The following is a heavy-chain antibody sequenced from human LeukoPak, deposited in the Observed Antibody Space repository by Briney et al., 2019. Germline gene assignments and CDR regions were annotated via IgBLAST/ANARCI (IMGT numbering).Heavy chain of an antibody. Sequence: ASVKVSCKASGYTFTGYYMHWVRQAPGQGLEWVGRINPNSGGTNYAQKFQGRVTMTRDPSISTAYMEVSSLRSADTAVYYCARDLGRDGYNYYSWGQGTLVTVSS. CDR1: GYTFTGYY. CDR2: INPNSGGT. CDR3: ARDLGRDGYNYYS. J-gene: IGHJ4*02. V-gene: IGHV1-2*06. D-gene: IGHD5-24*01.